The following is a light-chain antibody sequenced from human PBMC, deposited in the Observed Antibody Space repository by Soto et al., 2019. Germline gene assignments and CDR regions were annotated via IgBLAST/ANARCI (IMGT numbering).Light chain of an antibody. V-gene: IGKV3D-20*02. CDR3: QQRSNWPIT. CDR1: QSVSSNY. J-gene: IGKJ5*01. Sequence: EIVLTQSPGTLSLSQGERATLSCRVSQSVSSNYLGWYQQKPGQAPRLLIYGASSRATGIPDRFSGSGSGTDFTLTISRLEPEDFAVYYCQQRSNWPITFGQGTRLEIK. CDR2: GAS.